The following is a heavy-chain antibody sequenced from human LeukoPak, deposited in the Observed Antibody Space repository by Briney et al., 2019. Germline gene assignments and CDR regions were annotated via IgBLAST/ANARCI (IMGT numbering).Heavy chain of an antibody. Sequence: GGSLRLSCAASGFTFSRHGMHWVRQAPGKGLEWVAFILYDGSKKYYADSVKGRFAISRDNSKNTLYPQMNSLRAEDTAVYYCAKGGEVTGRAYFDYWGQGTLATVSS. CDR3: AKGGEVTGRAYFDY. V-gene: IGHV3-30*02. D-gene: IGHD1-1*01. CDR1: GFTFSRHG. CDR2: ILYDGSKK. J-gene: IGHJ4*02.